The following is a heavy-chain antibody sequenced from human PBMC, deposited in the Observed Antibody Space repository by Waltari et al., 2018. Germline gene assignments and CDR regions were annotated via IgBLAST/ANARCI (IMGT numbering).Heavy chain of an antibody. V-gene: IGHV3-43D*03. CDR2: ISSDGGSS. J-gene: IGHJ4*02. CDR3: AKDILAYCGGDCYPDH. CDR1: GFTLDVYG. D-gene: IGHD2-21*01. Sequence: EVQLVESGGVVVQPGGSLRLSCAASGFTLDVYGMIWVRQAPGKGLEWVSLISSDGGSSYYGDSVKGRFTVSRDNSKNSLYLQMNSLRAEDTALYYCAKDILAYCGGDCYPDHWGQGTLVTVSS.